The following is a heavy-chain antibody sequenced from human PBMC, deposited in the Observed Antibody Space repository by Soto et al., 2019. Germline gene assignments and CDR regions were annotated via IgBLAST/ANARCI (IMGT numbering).Heavy chain of an antibody. J-gene: IGHJ4*02. CDR3: AIDLYKEAAAGKGY. CDR2: ISSSSSYI. Sequence: EVQLVESGGGLVKPGGSLRLSCAASGFTFSSYSMNWVRPAPGKGLEMVSSISSSSSYIYYADSVKGRFTISRDNAKNALNLQMNSMRAEDTAVYYCAIDLYKEAAAGKGYWGQGTLVTVAS. V-gene: IGHV3-21*01. D-gene: IGHD6-13*01. CDR1: GFTFSSYS.